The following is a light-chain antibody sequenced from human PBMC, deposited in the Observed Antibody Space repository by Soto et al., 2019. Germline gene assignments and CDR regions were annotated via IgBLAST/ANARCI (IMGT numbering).Light chain of an antibody. CDR3: QSYDRSLSGSV. J-gene: IGLJ1*01. Sequence: QSVLTQPPSVSGAPGQRVTISCTGSTSNIGAGYDVHWYQQLPGRAPKLLIYDNNNRPSGIPDRFSGSKSGTSASLAISRLLAEDAADYYCQSYDRSLSGSVFGTGTKVTVL. CDR1: TSNIGAGYD. CDR2: DNN. V-gene: IGLV1-40*01.